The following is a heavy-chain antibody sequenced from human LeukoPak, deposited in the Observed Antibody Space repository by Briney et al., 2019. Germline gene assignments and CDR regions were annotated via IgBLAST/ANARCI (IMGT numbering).Heavy chain of an antibody. Sequence: XASGFTFSSXXXXXXRXAPXKGLEWVAVISYDGSNKYYADSVKGRFTISRDNSKNTLYLQMNSLRGDDTAIYYCARELAAWGQGTLVTVSS. CDR2: ISYDGSNK. V-gene: IGHV3-30-3*01. J-gene: IGHJ4*02. D-gene: IGHD6-13*01. CDR3: ARELAA. CDR1: GFTFSSXX.